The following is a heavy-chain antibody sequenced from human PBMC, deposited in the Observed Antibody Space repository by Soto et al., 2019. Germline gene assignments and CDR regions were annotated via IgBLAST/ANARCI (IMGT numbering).Heavy chain of an antibody. Sequence: GGSLRLSCAASGFTFSSYAMSWVRQAPGKGLEWVSAISGSGGSTYYADSVKGRFTISRDNSKNTLYLQMNSLRAEDTAVYYCAKVYSSSWYGTLADYWGQGTLVTVSS. D-gene: IGHD6-13*01. J-gene: IGHJ4*02. CDR2: ISGSGGST. CDR3: AKVYSSSWYGTLADY. V-gene: IGHV3-23*01. CDR1: GFTFSSYA.